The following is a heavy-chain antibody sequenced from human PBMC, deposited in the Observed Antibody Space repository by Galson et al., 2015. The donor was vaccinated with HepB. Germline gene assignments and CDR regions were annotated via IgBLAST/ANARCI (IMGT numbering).Heavy chain of an antibody. Sequence: SVKVSCKASGSTFTSYDINWVRQATGQGLEWMGWMNPNSGNTGYAQKFQGRVTMTRNTSISTAYMELSSLRSEDTAVYYCARQPLHSSGWYFSPGYYYYYMDVWGKGTTVTVSS. CDR1: GSTFTSYD. V-gene: IGHV1-8*01. CDR3: ARQPLHSSGWYFSPGYYYYYMDV. CDR2: MNPNSGNT. D-gene: IGHD6-19*01. J-gene: IGHJ6*03.